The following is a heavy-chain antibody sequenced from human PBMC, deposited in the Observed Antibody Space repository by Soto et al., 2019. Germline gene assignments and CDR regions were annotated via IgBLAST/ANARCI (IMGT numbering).Heavy chain of an antibody. Sequence: SETLSLTCTRFSRSFDGYYWSWIRQPPGKGLEWIGEINHSGSIKYSPSLESRITISVDTSRSQLSLKLSSVTAADTAVYYCARRYGYSFDYWGQGTLVTVS. CDR2: INHSGSI. D-gene: IGHD1-1*01. CDR1: SRSFDGYY. CDR3: ARRYGYSFDY. V-gene: IGHV4-34*01. J-gene: IGHJ4*02.